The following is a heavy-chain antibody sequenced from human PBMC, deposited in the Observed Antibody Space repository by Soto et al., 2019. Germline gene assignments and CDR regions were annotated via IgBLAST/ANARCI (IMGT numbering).Heavy chain of an antibody. J-gene: IGHJ6*03. D-gene: IGHD3-22*01. CDR2: IKSKTDGGTT. CDR1: GFTFSNAW. Sequence: EVQLVESGGGLVKPGGSLRLSCAASGFTFSNAWMSWVRQAPGKGLEWVGRIKSKTDGGTTDYAAPVKGRFTSSRDDSKNTLYVQMNSLKNEDTAVYYCTTDVLPYDDYYMDVWGKGTTVTVSS. CDR3: TTDVLPYDDYYMDV. V-gene: IGHV3-15*01.